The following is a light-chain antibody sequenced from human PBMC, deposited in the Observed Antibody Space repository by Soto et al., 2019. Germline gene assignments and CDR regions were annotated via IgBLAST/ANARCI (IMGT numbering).Light chain of an antibody. CDR1: SSDVGAYDY. Sequence: QSALTQPPSASGSPGQSVTISCTGSSSDVGAYDYVSWYQQHPGKAPKLMIYDVNKRPSGVPDRFSGSKSGNTASLTVSGLQADDEADYYCSSYAGANMMIIGGGTKVTVL. V-gene: IGLV2-8*01. CDR2: DVN. CDR3: SSYAGANMMI. J-gene: IGLJ2*01.